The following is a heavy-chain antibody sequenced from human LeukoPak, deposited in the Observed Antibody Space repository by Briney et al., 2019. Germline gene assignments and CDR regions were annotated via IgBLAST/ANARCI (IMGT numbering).Heavy chain of an antibody. CDR2: INTNTGNT. V-gene: IGHV7-4-1*02. Sequence: GASVKVSCKASGYYFVTYPINWVRQAPGQGLEWMGWINTNTGNTRYAQGFTGRFVFSVDTSVSTAYLQISGLKADDTALYFCARATGWNGEVPHYWGQGTLVTVSS. D-gene: IGHD1-1*01. J-gene: IGHJ4*02. CDR3: ARATGWNGEVPHY. CDR1: GYYFVTYP.